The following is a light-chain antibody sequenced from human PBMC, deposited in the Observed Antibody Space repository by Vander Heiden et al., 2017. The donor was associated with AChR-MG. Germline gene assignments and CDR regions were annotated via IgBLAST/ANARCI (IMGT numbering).Light chain of an antibody. Sequence: QCALTPPPSVSGSPAQSTTISCTGPNSYVGGYDHGSWYQHHPGKAPKLMIYDVTNRPSGGSNRFSASKSGNTASLTISGLQTEDEADYYCCSYTSSTSYVFGSGTKLTVL. CDR1: NSYVGGYDH. CDR2: DVT. J-gene: IGLJ1*01. V-gene: IGLV2-14*03. CDR3: CSYTSSTSYV.